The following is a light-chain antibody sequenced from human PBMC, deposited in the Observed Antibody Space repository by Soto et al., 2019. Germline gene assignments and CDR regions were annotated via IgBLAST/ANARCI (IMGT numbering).Light chain of an antibody. CDR1: SSDVGGYNY. J-gene: IGLJ1*01. V-gene: IGLV2-14*03. Sequence: QSVLTQPASVSGSPGQSITISCTGTSSDVGGYNYVSWYQQHPGKAPKLMIYDVSNRPSGVSNRFSGSKSGNTASLTISGXXXXXESDYYCSSYTGSSTYVFGTGTKVTVL. CDR2: DVS. CDR3: SSYTGSSTYV.